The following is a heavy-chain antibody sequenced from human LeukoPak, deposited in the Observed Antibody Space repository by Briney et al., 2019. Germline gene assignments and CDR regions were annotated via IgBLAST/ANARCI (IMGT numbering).Heavy chain of an antibody. CDR3: ARAFLMVRGVMPLDY. D-gene: IGHD3-10*01. V-gene: IGHV3-66*01. Sequence: GGSLRLSCAASGFTFSSYSMNWVRQAPGKGLEWVSVIYSGGSTYYADSVKGRFTISRDNSKNTLYLQMNSLRAEDTAVYYCARAFLMVRGVMPLDYWGQGTLVTVSS. CDR2: IYSGGST. CDR1: GFTFSSYS. J-gene: IGHJ4*02.